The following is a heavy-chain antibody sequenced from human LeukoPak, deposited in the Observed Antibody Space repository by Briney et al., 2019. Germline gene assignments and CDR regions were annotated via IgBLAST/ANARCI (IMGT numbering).Heavy chain of an antibody. Sequence: GASVKVSYKASGYTFTGYYMHWVRQAPGQGLEWMGIINPSGGSTSYAQKFQGRVTMTRDTSTSTVYVELSSLRSEDTAVYYCARGFSQRFYSPRYYFDYWGQGTLVTVSS. CDR3: ARGFSQRFYSPRYYFDY. CDR2: INPSGGST. V-gene: IGHV1-46*01. CDR1: GYTFTGYY. J-gene: IGHJ4*02. D-gene: IGHD3-3*01.